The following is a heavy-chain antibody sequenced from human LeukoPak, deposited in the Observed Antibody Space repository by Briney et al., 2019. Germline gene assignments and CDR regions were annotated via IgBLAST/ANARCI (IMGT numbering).Heavy chain of an antibody. CDR2: IRASGGST. J-gene: IGHJ4*02. CDR3: AKEKFYY. V-gene: IGHV3-23*01. Sequence: GGSLRLSCEASGFTFSNYAMSWVRQAPGKGLEWVSSIRASGGSTYYADSVKGRFTISRDNSKNTLYLQMNSLRAEDTAIYYCAKEKFYYWGQGTLVTVSS. CDR1: GFTFSNYA. D-gene: IGHD1-7*01.